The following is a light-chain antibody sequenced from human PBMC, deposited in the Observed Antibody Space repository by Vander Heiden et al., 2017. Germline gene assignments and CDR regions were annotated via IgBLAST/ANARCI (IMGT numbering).Light chain of an antibody. Sequence: SYELTQPPSVSVSPGQTARITCSGDALPKQYAYWYQQKPGQAPVLVIYKDSERPSGIPERFSGSSSGTTVTLTISGVQAEDEADYYGQSADSSGTSVVFGGGTKLTGL. CDR2: KDS. CDR1: ALPKQY. J-gene: IGLJ2*01. CDR3: QSADSSGTSVV. V-gene: IGLV3-25*03.